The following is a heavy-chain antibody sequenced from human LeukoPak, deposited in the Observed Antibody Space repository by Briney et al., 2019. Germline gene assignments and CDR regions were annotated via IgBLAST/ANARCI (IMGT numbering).Heavy chain of an antibody. V-gene: IGHV4-38-2*01. J-gene: IGHJ6*03. D-gene: IGHD3-3*01. Sequence: PSETLSLTCAVSGYSISSGYYWGWIRQPPRKGLEWIGTIYHNGNTYYNPSLKSRVTISVDTSKNQFSLKLSSVTAADTAMYYCARVGYDFWSGYYTRARYYYYYYMDVWGKGTTVTVSS. CDR3: ARVGYDFWSGYYTRARYYYYYYMDV. CDR2: IYHNGNT. CDR1: GYSISSGYY.